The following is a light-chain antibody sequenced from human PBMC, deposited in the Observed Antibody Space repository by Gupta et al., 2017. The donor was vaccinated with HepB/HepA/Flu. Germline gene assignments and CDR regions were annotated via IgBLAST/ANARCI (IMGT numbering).Light chain of an antibody. CDR3: LVGVSGGRVV. CDR1: TGVFTSGHY. J-gene: IGLJ2*01. CDR2: DTN. V-gene: IGLV7-46*01. Sequence: AVVPQAPSLTVSPGGTVPPTCDSTTGVFTSGHYPYWLQQKPGQAPKTLIYDTNIRPAWTPARFSGSMAGGTAALTLSVAQQEEAAEYHYLVGVSGGRVVFGGGTKLTVL.